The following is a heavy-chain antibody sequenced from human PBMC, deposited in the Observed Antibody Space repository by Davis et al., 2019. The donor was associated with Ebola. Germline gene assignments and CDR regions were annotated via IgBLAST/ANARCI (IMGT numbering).Heavy chain of an antibody. CDR3: ASLLYYDILTGSYYGMDV. CDR1: GFTFSSYG. Sequence: GESLKISCAASGFTFSSYGMHWVRQAPGKGLEWVAVIWYDGSNKYYADSVKGRFTISRDNSKNTLYLQMNSLRAEDTAVYYCASLLYYDILTGSYYGMDVWGQGTTVTVSS. CDR2: IWYDGSNK. J-gene: IGHJ6*02. D-gene: IGHD3-9*01. V-gene: IGHV3-33*01.